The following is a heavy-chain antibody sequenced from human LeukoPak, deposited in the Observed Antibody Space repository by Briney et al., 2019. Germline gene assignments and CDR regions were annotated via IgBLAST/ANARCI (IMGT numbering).Heavy chain of an antibody. CDR1: GFTFSSYW. Sequence: GGSLRLSCAASGFTFSSYWMHWVRQAPGKGLVWVSRINSDGSSTSYADSVKGRFTISRDNAKNTLYLQVNSLRAEDTAVYYCARDFCSGGSCYPDAFDIWGQGTMVTVSS. CDR2: INSDGSST. V-gene: IGHV3-74*01. J-gene: IGHJ3*02. D-gene: IGHD2-15*01. CDR3: ARDFCSGGSCYPDAFDI.